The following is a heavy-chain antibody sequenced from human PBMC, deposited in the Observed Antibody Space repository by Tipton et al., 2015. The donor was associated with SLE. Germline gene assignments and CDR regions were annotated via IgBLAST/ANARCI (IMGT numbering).Heavy chain of an antibody. CDR3: ARDLGSSGSFDY. CDR1: GGSISSYC. CDR2: IYYSGST. V-gene: IGHV4-59*01. J-gene: IGHJ4*02. Sequence: TLSLTCTVSGGSISSYCWSWIRQPPGKGLEWIGYIYYSGSTNYNPSLKSRVTISVDTSKNQFSLKLSSVTAADTAVYYCARDLGSSGSFDYWGQGTLVTVSS. D-gene: IGHD6-13*01.